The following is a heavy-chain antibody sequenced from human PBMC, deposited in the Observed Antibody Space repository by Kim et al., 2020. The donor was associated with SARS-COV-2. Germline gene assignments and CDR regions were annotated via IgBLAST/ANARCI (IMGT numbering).Heavy chain of an antibody. J-gene: IGHJ4*02. CDR1: GITISSKN. Sequence: GGSLRLSCAASGITISSKNMSWVRQAPGKGLEWVSVIYSGGKTYYADSVKGRFTISRDNSENTVYLQMNSLRAEDTAVYYCARGFCLDWGQGTLATVSS. CDR2: IYSGGKT. D-gene: IGHD3-3*01. CDR3: ARGFCLD. V-gene: IGHV3-66*01.